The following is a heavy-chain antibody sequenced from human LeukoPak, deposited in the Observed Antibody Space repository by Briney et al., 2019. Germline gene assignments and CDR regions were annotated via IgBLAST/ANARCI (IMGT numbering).Heavy chain of an antibody. D-gene: IGHD6-13*01. CDR1: GGSVSSSNYY. Sequence: PSETLSLTCTVSGGSVSSSNYYWGWIRQPPGKGLEWIGSIYYSGSAYYNPSLVSRVTASIDTSKNRFSLNLRSVTAADTAMYYCARTRSSWAVDPFDIWGQGTMVTVSS. CDR2: IYYSGSA. J-gene: IGHJ3*02. V-gene: IGHV4-39*07. CDR3: ARTRSSWAVDPFDI.